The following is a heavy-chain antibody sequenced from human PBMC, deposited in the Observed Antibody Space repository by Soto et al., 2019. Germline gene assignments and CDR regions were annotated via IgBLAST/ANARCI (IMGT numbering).Heavy chain of an antibody. D-gene: IGHD3-22*01. CDR3: ARQTVVTTEGPGPLDY. CDR2: IFYIGNT. J-gene: IGHJ4*02. V-gene: IGHV4-59*01. CDR1: CYHITRYY. Sequence: SETLYLTCTGCCYHITRYYGSCIRPPPGKGLEWIGYIFYIGNTNYNPSLKSRLSISVDTSKNQFSLRLTSVTTADTAVYYCARQTVVTTEGPGPLDYWVQGNPVTVS.